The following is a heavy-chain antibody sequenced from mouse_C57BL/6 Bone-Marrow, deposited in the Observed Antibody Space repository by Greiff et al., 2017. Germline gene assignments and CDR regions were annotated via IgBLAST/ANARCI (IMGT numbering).Heavy chain of an antibody. V-gene: IGHV1-26*01. CDR3: ARYKVYAMDY. D-gene: IGHD1-3*01. J-gene: IGHJ4*01. Sequence: VQLPQSGPELVKPGASVKISCTASGYTFTDYYMNWVKQSHGKSLEWIGDINPNNGGTSYNQKFKGKATLTVDKSSRTAYMALRCLTSEDSAVYYCARYKVYAMDYWGQGTSVTVSS. CDR1: GYTFTDYY. CDR2: INPNNGGT.